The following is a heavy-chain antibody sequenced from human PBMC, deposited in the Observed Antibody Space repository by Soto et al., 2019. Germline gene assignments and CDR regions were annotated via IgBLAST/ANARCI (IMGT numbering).Heavy chain of an antibody. CDR1: GYSFTSYW. V-gene: IGHV5-51*01. CDR3: ARLKRSYDFWSGYYRGGEYDYFDY. D-gene: IGHD3-3*01. CDR2: IYPGDSDT. Sequence: GESLKISCKGSGYSFTSYWIGWVRQMPGKGLEWMGIIYPGDSDTRYSPSFQGQVTISADKSISTAYLQWSSLKASDTAMYYCARLKRSYDFWSGYYRGGEYDYFDYWGQGTRVTVSS. J-gene: IGHJ4*02.